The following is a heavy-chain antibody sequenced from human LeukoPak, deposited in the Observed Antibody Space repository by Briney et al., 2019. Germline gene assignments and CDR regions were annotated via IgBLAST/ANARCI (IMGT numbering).Heavy chain of an antibody. CDR1: GYTFTSYD. J-gene: IGHJ4*02. D-gene: IGHD2-15*01. CDR2: MNPNSGNT. CDR3: ARVGLGYCSGGSCYPFDY. Sequence: ASVKVSCKASGYTFTSYDINWVRQATGQGLERMGWMNPNSGNTGYAQKFQGRVTMTRNTSISTAYMELSSLRSEDTAVYYCARVGLGYCSGGSCYPFDYWGQGTLVTVSS. V-gene: IGHV1-8*01.